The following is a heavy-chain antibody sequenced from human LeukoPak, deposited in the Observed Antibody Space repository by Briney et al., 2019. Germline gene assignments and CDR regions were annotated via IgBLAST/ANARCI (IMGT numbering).Heavy chain of an antibody. CDR1: GYTFTSYG. CDR3: ARVPRYSSSSGWFDP. Sequence: GASVKVSCKASGYTFTSYGISWVRQAPGQGLEWMGWINPNSGGTNYAQKFQGRVTMTRDTSISTAYMELSRLRSDDTAVYYCARVPRYSSSSGWFDPWGQGTLVTVSS. D-gene: IGHD6-6*01. J-gene: IGHJ5*02. CDR2: INPNSGGT. V-gene: IGHV1-2*02.